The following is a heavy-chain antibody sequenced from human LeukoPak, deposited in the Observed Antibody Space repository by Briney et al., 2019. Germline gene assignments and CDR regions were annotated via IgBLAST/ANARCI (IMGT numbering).Heavy chain of an antibody. Sequence: PSETLSLTCAVYGGSFSDYYWTWIRQPPGKGLEWIGEINHSGRTNYNPSLKSRVITSLDTSKNRFSLKLSSVTAADTAVYYCARGGRSEYYGSGSHDYWGQGTLVTVSS. CDR2: INHSGRT. J-gene: IGHJ4*02. D-gene: IGHD3-10*01. CDR3: ARGGRSEYYGSGSHDY. V-gene: IGHV4-34*01. CDR1: GGSFSDYY.